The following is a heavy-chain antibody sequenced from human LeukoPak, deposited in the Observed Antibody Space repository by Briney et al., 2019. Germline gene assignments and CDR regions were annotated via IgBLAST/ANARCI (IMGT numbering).Heavy chain of an antibody. CDR3: AKGGSYSDWLDP. V-gene: IGHV3-48*03. D-gene: IGHD1-26*01. CDR1: GFTFSSYE. CDR2: ISSSGSPK. J-gene: IGHJ5*02. Sequence: GGSLRLSCAASGFTFSSYEMSWVRQAPGKGLEWVSYISSSGSPKYYADSVKGRFTISRDNAKNSLYLQMNSLRAEDTAVYYCAKGGSYSDWLDPWGQGTLVTVSS.